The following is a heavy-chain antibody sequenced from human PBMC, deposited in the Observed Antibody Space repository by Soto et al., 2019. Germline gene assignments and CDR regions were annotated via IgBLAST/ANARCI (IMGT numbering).Heavy chain of an antibody. Sequence: PSEPLSLTSSVSGGSIADNSYYWVWLIDPPGKGLEWVGGIFYTGTTYYSPSLKDRVSISVDTSKNSFSLNLTSVTAADTAVYFCARLVVVAPVANVWGQGDLVTGSS. V-gene: IGHV4-39*02. CDR2: IFYTGTT. J-gene: IGHJ4*02. CDR3: ARLVVVAPVANV. D-gene: IGHD2-21*01. CDR1: GGSIADNSYY.